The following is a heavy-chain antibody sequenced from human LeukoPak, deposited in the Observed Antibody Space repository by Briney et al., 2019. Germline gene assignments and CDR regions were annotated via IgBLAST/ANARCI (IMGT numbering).Heavy chain of an antibody. CDR1: GCSFTNYW. D-gene: IGHD2-15*01. J-gene: IGHJ4*02. CDR3: ARLPGYCSGASCYFDY. Sequence: GESLQISCRGSGCSFTNYWIGCVRQMPGKGLEWMGIIFPGDSDTRYSPSFLGQVTISADKSISTAYLQWSSLKASDTAMYYCARLPGYCSGASCYFDYWGQGTLVTVSS. CDR2: IFPGDSDT. V-gene: IGHV5-51*01.